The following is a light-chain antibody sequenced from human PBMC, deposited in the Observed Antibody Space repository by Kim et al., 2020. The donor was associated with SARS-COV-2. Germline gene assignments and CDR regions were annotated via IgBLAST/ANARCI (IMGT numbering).Light chain of an antibody. J-gene: IGKJ2*01. V-gene: IGKV3-15*01. Sequence: EIVMTQSPAPLSVSPGERATLSCRASQSVSSNLAWYQQKPGQAPRLLIYGASTRATGIPARFSGSGSGAEFTLTISSLQSEDFALYYCQHYNNWPYTFGQGTKLEIK. CDR2: GAS. CDR3: QHYNNWPYT. CDR1: QSVSSN.